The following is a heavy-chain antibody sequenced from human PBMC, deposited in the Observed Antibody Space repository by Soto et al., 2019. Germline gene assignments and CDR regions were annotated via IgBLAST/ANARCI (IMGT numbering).Heavy chain of an antibody. D-gene: IGHD2-15*01. J-gene: IGHJ4*02. Sequence: PSETLSLTCTVSGGSVSSNSYSWGWIRQSPGKGLEWIGTIYSTENTYYHPSLLSRVTISVDRSKNQFSLKLSSVTAADTAVYYCARGQVVAAQHWGQGTQVTVSS. V-gene: IGHV4-39*07. CDR1: GGSVSSNSYS. CDR2: IYSTENT. CDR3: ARGQVVAAQH.